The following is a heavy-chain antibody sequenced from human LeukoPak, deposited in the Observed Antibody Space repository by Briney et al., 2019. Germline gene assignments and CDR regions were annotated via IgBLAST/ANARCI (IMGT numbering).Heavy chain of an antibody. J-gene: IGHJ4*02. CDR3: AMGDSSGWYFDY. CDR2: INWNGGST. CDR1: TSTFDDYG. V-gene: IGHV3-20*04. D-gene: IGHD6-19*01. Sequence: PGGSLRLSCAASTSTFDDYGMSWVRHVPGKGLEWVSGINWNGGSTGYADSVKGRFTISRDNAKNSLFLQMNSLRAEDTALYYCAMGDSSGWYFDYWGQGTLVTVSS.